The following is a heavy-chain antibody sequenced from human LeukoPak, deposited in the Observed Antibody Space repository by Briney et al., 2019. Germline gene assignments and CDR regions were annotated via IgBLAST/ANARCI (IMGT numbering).Heavy chain of an antibody. Sequence: GESLRLSCAASGFTFRSYAMSWVRQAPGKGLEWVSVITDSGVTTFYADSVKGRFTISRDNSKSTLYLRMNSLSAEDSAIYYCAKLWRGSYPRYFDYWGQGALVTVSS. V-gene: IGHV3-23*01. CDR1: GFTFRSYA. CDR2: ITDSGVTT. CDR3: AKLWRGSYPRYFDY. D-gene: IGHD1-26*01. J-gene: IGHJ4*02.